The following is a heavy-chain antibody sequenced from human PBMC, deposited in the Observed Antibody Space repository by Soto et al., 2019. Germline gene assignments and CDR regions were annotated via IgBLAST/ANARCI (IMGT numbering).Heavy chain of an antibody. CDR3: ARGSSYDILNGYSY. Sequence: SVKVSCKASGGTFSNYAISWVRQAPGQGPEWMGGITPLFGTASYAQRFQGRVTITADEFTSTAYMELRSLRSEDTAIYYCARGSSYDILNGYSYWGQGTLVTVSS. CDR2: ITPLFGTA. V-gene: IGHV1-69*13. D-gene: IGHD3-9*01. J-gene: IGHJ4*02. CDR1: GGTFSNYA.